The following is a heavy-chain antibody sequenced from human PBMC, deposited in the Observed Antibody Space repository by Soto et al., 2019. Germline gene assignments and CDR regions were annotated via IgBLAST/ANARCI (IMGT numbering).Heavy chain of an antibody. CDR2: IYYSWST. CDR1: GGSISSGGYY. V-gene: IGHV4-31*03. D-gene: IGHD3-10*01. J-gene: IGHJ4*02. CDR3: ARESMVRGVIRD. Sequence: QVQLQESGPGLVKPSQXXSLTCTVSGGSISSGGYYWSWIRQHPGKGLEWIGYIYYSWSTYYNPSLKSRVTISVDTSKNQFSLKLSSVTAADTAVYYCARESMVRGVIRDWGQGTLVTVSS.